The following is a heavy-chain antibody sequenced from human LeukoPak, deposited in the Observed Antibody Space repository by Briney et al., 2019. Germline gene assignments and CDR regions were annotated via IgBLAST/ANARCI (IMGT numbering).Heavy chain of an antibody. CDR1: GFTFSSYA. CDR2: ISGSGTIT. CDR3: AKDRAGISAAGRLDY. Sequence: GGSLRLSCAACGFTFSSYATSWVRQAPGKGLEWISGISGSGTITYYADSVKGRFTISRDNSKNTLYLQMNSLRAEDTAVYYCAKDRAGISAAGRLDYWGQGIVVTVSS. J-gene: IGHJ4*02. V-gene: IGHV3-23*01. D-gene: IGHD6-13*01.